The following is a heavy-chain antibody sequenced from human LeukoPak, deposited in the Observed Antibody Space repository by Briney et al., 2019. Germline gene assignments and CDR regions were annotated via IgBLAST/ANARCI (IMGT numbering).Heavy chain of an antibody. Sequence: SETLSLTCTVSGGSVSKTSSYWGWIRQPPGKGLEWIGSIYYSGTTYYNPSLKSRVTISVDISKNQFSLKLSSVTAADTAVYYCARHSADPPYYYGSGSLGKHFDYWGQGTLVTVSS. V-gene: IGHV4-39*01. CDR3: ARHSADPPYYYGSGSLGKHFDY. CDR1: GGSVSKTSSY. J-gene: IGHJ4*02. D-gene: IGHD3-10*01. CDR2: IYYSGTT.